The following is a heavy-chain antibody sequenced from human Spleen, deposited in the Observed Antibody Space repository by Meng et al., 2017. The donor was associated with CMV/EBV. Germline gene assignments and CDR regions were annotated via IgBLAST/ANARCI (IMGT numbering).Heavy chain of an antibody. CDR2: ISSSRSYI. Sequence: GESLKISCAASGFTFSTYGMHWVRQAPGKGLEWVSSISSSRSYIYYADSVKGRFTISRDNAKNSLYLQMTSLRAEDTAVYYCARERLYQPLWGDALDIWGQGTMVTVSS. D-gene: IGHD2-2*01. CDR3: ARERLYQPLWGDALDI. J-gene: IGHJ3*02. V-gene: IGHV3-21*01. CDR1: GFTFSTYG.